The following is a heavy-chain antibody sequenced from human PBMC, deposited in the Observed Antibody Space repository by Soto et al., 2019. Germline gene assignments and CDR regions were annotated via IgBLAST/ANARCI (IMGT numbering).Heavy chain of an antibody. CDR3: ARDYDSSGYPLQGFDP. V-gene: IGHV1-69*13. CDR1: GGTFSSYA. J-gene: IGHJ5*02. Sequence: ASVKVSCKASGGTFSSYAISWVRQAPGQGLEWMGGIIPIFGTANYAQKFQGRVTITADESTSTAYMELSSLRSEDTAVYYCARDYDSSGYPLQGFDPWGQGTLVTVSS. D-gene: IGHD3-22*01. CDR2: IIPIFGTA.